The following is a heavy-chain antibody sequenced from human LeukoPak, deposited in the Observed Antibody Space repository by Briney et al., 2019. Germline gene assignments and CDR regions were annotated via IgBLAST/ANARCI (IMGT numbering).Heavy chain of an antibody. Sequence: SETLSLTCTVSGGSFSSGSYYWSWIRQPPGTGLEWIGYIYYSGSTNYNPSLKSRVTISVDTSKNQFSLKLSSVTAADTAVYYCARVDILTGYYLDYWGQGTLVTVSS. CDR3: ARVDILTGYYLDY. CDR2: IYYSGST. D-gene: IGHD3-9*01. CDR1: GGSFSSGSYY. V-gene: IGHV4-61*01. J-gene: IGHJ4*02.